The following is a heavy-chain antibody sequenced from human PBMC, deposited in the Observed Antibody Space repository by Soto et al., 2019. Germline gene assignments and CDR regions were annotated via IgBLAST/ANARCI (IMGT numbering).Heavy chain of an antibody. D-gene: IGHD4-17*01. V-gene: IGHV3-23*01. CDR1: GFAFSNYA. CDR3: ARDPNGDYIGAFDD. J-gene: IGHJ4*02. Sequence: EVQLLESGGDLVQPGGSLRLSCVASGFAFSNYAVTWVRQAQGKGLEWVSSISRSSSVIYYADSVKGRFIISRDNSKNTLYLQMNSLRAEDTARYYCARDPNGDYIGAFDDWGQGTLVTVSS. CDR2: ISRSSSVI.